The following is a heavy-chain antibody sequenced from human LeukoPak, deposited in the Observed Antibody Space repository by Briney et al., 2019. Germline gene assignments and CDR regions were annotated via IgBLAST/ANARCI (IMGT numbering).Heavy chain of an antibody. D-gene: IGHD6-13*01. J-gene: IGHJ6*03. CDR1: GYTFTGYY. Sequence: ASVKVSCKASGYTFTGYYMHWVRQAPGQGLEWMGWINPNSGGTNYAQKFQGRVTMTRDTSISTAYMELSRLRSDDTAVYYCAKSSSSWSLYYMDVWGKGTTVTISS. CDR3: AKSSSSWSLYYMDV. CDR2: INPNSGGT. V-gene: IGHV1-2*02.